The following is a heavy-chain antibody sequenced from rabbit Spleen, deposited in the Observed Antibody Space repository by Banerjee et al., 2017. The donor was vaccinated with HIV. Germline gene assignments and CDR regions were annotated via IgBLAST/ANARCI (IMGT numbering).Heavy chain of an antibody. V-gene: IGHV1S45*01. CDR2: INVVTGKA. CDR1: GFSFSNKAV. Sequence: QEQLVESGGGLVRPEGSLKLSCKASGFSFSNKAVMCWVRQAPGKGLEWIACINVVTGKAVYASWAKGRFTFSKTSSTTVTLQMTSLTAADTATYFCVRDQAGDAGYGPWYFNLWGPGTLVTVS. J-gene: IGHJ4*01. CDR3: VRDQAGDAGYGPWYFNL. D-gene: IGHD4-2*01.